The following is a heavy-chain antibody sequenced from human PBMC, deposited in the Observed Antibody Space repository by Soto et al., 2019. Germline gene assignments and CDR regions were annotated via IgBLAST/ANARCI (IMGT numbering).Heavy chain of an antibody. CDR3: AREDYSNYYYYGMDV. V-gene: IGHV1-3*01. CDR1: GYTFTSYA. D-gene: IGHD4-4*01. Sequence: GASVKVSCKASGYTFTSYAMHWVRQAPGQRLEWMGWINAGNGNTKYSQKFQGRVTITRDTSASTAYMELSSLRSEDTAVYYCAREDYSNYYYYGMDVWGQGTTVTVSS. J-gene: IGHJ6*02. CDR2: INAGNGNT.